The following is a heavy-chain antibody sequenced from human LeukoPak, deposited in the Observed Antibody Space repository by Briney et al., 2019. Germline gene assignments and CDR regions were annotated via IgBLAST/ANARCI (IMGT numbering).Heavy chain of an antibody. J-gene: IGHJ3*02. Sequence: SVKVSCKASGGTFSSYAISWVRQAPGQGLEWMGGIIPIFGTANYAQKFQGRVTITADESTSTAYMELSSLRSEDTAVYYCAKDYLGSSNAFDIWGQGTMVTVSP. CDR1: GGTFSSYA. CDR2: IIPIFGTA. D-gene: IGHD6-13*01. CDR3: AKDYLGSSNAFDI. V-gene: IGHV1-69*13.